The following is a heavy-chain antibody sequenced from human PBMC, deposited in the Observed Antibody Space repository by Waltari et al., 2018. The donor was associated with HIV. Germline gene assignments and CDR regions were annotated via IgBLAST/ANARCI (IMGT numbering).Heavy chain of an antibody. V-gene: IGHV3-15*01. J-gene: IGHJ4*02. CDR2: IKSKTDGGTA. Sequence: EVPLVESGGGLVKPGRSLRLSCIASGFTFRNAWMTWGRQAPGKGLEWVGHIKSKTDGGTADYSAPVKGKFTISRDDSKNTLYLHMNSLRTEDTAVYYCATPLHDSSDYALVYWGQGTLVTVSS. D-gene: IGHD3-22*01. CDR1: GFTFRNAW. CDR3: ATPLHDSSDYALVY.